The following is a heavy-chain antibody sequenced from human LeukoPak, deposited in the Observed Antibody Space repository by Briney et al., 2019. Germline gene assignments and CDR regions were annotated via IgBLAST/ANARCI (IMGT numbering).Heavy chain of an antibody. CDR3: ARPRIAARSFDY. V-gene: IGHV3-48*03. J-gene: IGHJ4*02. D-gene: IGHD6-6*01. Sequence: GRSLRLSCAASGFTFSSYEMNWVRQAPGKGLEWISYISSSGNSIYYADSLKGRFTISRDNAKNSLYLQMNSLRAEDTAVYYCARPRIAARSFDYWGQGTLVTVSS. CDR1: GFTFSSYE. CDR2: ISSSGNSI.